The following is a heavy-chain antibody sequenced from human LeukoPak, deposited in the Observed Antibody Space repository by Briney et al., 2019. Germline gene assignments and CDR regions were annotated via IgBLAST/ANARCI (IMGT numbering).Heavy chain of an antibody. CDR3: ARDVNYPFDI. V-gene: IGHV3-7*01. CDR2: INLHGSEK. D-gene: IGHD4-11*01. Sequence: AGSLRLSCAASGFSFSTYWMSWVRQAPGKGLEWVANINLHGSEKYYVDSVRGRFAISRDNAKNSLYLQMNSLRAEDAAVYFCARDVNYPFDIWGQGTTVPVSS. CDR1: GFSFSTYW. J-gene: IGHJ3*02.